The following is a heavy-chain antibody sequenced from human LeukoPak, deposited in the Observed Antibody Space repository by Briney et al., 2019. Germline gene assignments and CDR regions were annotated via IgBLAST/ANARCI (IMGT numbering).Heavy chain of an antibody. CDR1: GFTFSTYN. V-gene: IGHV3-23*01. D-gene: IGHD6-6*01. J-gene: IGHJ4*02. CDR3: AKAAQVAGRPNLGGHFDY. Sequence: GGSLRLSCAASGFTFSTYNMNWVRQAPGKGLEWVSTISGSGGSTYYAESVKGRFTISRDNNKNTLYLQMNSLRAEDTAVYYCAKAAQVAGRPNLGGHFDYWGQGTLVTVSS. CDR2: ISGSGGST.